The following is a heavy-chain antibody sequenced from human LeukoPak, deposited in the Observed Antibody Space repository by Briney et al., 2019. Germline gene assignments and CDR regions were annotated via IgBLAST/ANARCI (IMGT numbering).Heavy chain of an antibody. Sequence: SVKVSCKASGGTFSSYAISWVRQAPGQGLEWMGGIIPIFGTANYAQKFQGRVTITTDESTSTAYMELSSQRSEDTAVYYCARASDYVWGSYRYRPYYYYMDVWGKGTTVTVSS. CDR1: GGTFSSYA. CDR3: ARASDYVWGSYRYRPYYYYMDV. V-gene: IGHV1-69*05. D-gene: IGHD3-16*02. J-gene: IGHJ6*03. CDR2: IIPIFGTA.